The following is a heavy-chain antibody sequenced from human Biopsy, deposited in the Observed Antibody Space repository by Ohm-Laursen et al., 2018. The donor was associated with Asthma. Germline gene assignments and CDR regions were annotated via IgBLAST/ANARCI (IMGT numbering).Heavy chain of an antibody. V-gene: IGHV4-31*03. CDR2: IYYSGST. Sequence: QTLSLTCTVSGGSINIGDYYWSWIRQLPVKGLEWIGYIYYSGSTYYNPSLKSRVSISLDTSKNQFSLSLTSVTAADTAVYYCARGSSSRLSQWELLVSGGKRAHSYYGMDVWGQGTTVTVSS. CDR3: ARGSSSRLSQWELLVSGGKRAHSYYGMDV. J-gene: IGHJ6*02. D-gene: IGHD1-26*01. CDR1: GGSINIGDYY.